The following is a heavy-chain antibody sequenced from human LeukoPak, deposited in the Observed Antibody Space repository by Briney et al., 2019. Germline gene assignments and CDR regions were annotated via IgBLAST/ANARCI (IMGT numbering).Heavy chain of an antibody. CDR2: IKQDGSEK. CDR1: GFTFISYW. Sequence: QPGGSLRLSCAASGFTFISYWMSWVRQAPGKGLDSVANIKQDGSEKYYVDSVKGRFTISRDNAKNSLYLQMNSLRAEDTAVYYCARDNFSGHSDYWGQGTLVTVSS. V-gene: IGHV3-7*03. CDR3: ARDNFSGHSDY. D-gene: IGHD3-10*01. J-gene: IGHJ4*02.